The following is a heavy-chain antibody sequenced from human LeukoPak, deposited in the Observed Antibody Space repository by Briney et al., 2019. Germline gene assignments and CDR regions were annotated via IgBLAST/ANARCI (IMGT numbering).Heavy chain of an antibody. CDR1: GGSISSSSYY. J-gene: IGHJ5*02. CDR3: ASPGFNYGDYPEWFDP. CDR2: IYYSGST. V-gene: IGHV4-39*01. D-gene: IGHD4-17*01. Sequence: SETLSLTCTLSGGSISSSSYYWGWIRQPPGKGLEWLGSIYYSGSTYYNPSLKSRVTISVDTSKNQFSLKLSSVTAADTAVYYCASPGFNYGDYPEWFDPWGQGTLVTVSP.